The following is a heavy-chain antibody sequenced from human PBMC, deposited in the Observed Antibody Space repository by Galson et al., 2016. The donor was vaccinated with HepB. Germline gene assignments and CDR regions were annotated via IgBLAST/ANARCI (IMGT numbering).Heavy chain of an antibody. J-gene: IGHJ4*02. D-gene: IGHD7-27*01. CDR1: GVSINSNSYY. CDR2: VYYSGST. CDR3: ARTGDPILDY. Sequence: ETLSLTCTVSGVSINSNSYYWGWIRQPPGKGLEWIGSVYYSGSTYYNPSLKSRVTISVDTSKNQFSLKLSSVTAADTAVYYCARTGDPILDYWGQGTLVTVSS. V-gene: IGHV4-39*01.